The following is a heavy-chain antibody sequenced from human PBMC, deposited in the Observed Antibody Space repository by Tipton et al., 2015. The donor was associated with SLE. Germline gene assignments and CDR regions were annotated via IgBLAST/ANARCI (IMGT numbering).Heavy chain of an antibody. J-gene: IGHJ4*02. Sequence: TLSLTCTVSGYSISSGYYWGWIRQPPGKGLEWIGSIYHSGSTYYNPSLKSRVTISVDTSKNQFSLKLSSVTAADTAVYYCARDGTLAGTKGTYSFASWGQGTLVTVSS. V-gene: IGHV4-38-2*02. CDR1: GYSISSGYY. CDR2: IYHSGST. D-gene: IGHD1-7*01. CDR3: ARDGTLAGTKGTYSFAS.